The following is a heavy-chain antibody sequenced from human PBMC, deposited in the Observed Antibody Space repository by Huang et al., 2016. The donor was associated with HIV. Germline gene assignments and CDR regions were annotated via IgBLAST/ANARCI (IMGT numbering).Heavy chain of an antibody. CDR1: GLSVSGNY. CDR2: FDNGDDT. J-gene: IGHJ6*02. D-gene: IGHD3-3*01. CDR3: ATFTIFGVDKGV. Sequence: EVQVVESGGGLPQPGGSLRFSFVFSGLSVSGNYMTWVRQAPGKGLEWIALFDNGDDTFYADSVKGRFTISRDNSRNTVFLQMNSLRAEDTAVYYCATFTIFGVDKGVWGQGTTVTVSS. V-gene: IGHV3-53*01.